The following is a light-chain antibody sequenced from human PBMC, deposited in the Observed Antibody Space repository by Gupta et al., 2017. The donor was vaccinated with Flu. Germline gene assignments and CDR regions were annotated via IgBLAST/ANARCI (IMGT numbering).Light chain of an antibody. J-gene: IGKJ1*01. CDR2: GAS. CDR3: QQCASSPRT. V-gene: IGKV3-20*01. Sequence: EIVLTQSPGTLSLSPGERATLSCGASQSVRNEYLAWYQQKPGQAPRLLIYGASSRATGIPDRFSGSGSGTDFTLTISRLEPEDFAVYFCQQCASSPRTFGQGTKVEIK. CDR1: QSVRNEY.